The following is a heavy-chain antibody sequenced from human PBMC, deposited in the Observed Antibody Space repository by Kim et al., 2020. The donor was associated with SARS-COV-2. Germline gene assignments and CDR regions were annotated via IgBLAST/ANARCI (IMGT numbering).Heavy chain of an antibody. CDR1: GFTFSSYG. CDR2: IWYDGSNK. V-gene: IGHV3-33*06. CDR3: AKEGGPGYSSD. J-gene: IGHJ4*02. D-gene: IGHD6-19*01. Sequence: GGSLRLSCAASGFTFSSYGMHWVRQAPGKGLEWAAVIWYDGSNKYYADSVKGRFTISRDNSKNTLYLQMNSLRAEDTAVYYCAKEGGPGYSSDWGQGTLVTVSS.